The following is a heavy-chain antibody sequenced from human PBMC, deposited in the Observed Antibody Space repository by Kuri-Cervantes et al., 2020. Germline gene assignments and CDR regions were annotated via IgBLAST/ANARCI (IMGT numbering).Heavy chain of an antibody. V-gene: IGHV1-2*02. J-gene: IGHJ5*02. CDR1: GYTFTGYY. Sequence: ASVKVSCKASGYTFTGYYMHRVRQAPGQGLEWMGWINPNSGGTNYAQKFQGRVTMTRDTSISTAYMELSRLRSDDTAVYYCARREWFGELLNYWFDPWGQGTLVTVSS. CDR2: INPNSGGT. D-gene: IGHD3-10*01. CDR3: ARREWFGELLNYWFDP.